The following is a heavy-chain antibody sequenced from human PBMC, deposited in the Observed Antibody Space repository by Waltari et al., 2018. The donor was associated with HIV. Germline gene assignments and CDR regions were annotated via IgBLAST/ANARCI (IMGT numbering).Heavy chain of an antibody. CDR1: DGTFRSSA. CDR3: ARDPTTTRAFDI. V-gene: IGHV1-69*01. CDR2: IIPIFGTA. J-gene: IGHJ3*02. D-gene: IGHD5-12*01. Sequence: QPVESGTEVKKPVSSSKVSCMASDGTFRSSATSRMRQAPGQGLEWMGGIIPIFGTANYAQKFQGRVTITADESTSTAYMELSSLRSEDTAVYYCARDPTTTRAFDIWGQGTMVTVSS.